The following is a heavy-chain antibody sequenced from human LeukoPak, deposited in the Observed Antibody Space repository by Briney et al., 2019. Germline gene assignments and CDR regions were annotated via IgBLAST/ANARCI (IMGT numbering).Heavy chain of an antibody. Sequence: KPGGSLRLSCAASGFTFSSYSMNSVRQAPGKGLEWVSSISSSSSYIYYADSVKGRFTISRDNAKNSLYLQMNSLRAEDTAVYYCARLYYDSSGYYYGAFDIWGQGTMVTVSS. J-gene: IGHJ3*02. D-gene: IGHD3-22*01. CDR1: GFTFSSYS. CDR3: ARLYYDSSGYYYGAFDI. V-gene: IGHV3-21*01. CDR2: ISSSSSYI.